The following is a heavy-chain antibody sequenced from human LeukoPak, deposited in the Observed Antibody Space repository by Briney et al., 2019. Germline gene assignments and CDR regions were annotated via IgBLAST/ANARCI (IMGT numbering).Heavy chain of an antibody. Sequence: GGSLRLSCAASGFTFSSYSMNWVCQAPGKGLEWVSSISSSSSYIYYADSVKGRFTISRDNSKNTLYLQMNSLRAEDTAVYYCARGPRDGYNSAYYFDYWGQGTLVTVSS. V-gene: IGHV3-21*01. D-gene: IGHD5-24*01. J-gene: IGHJ4*02. CDR3: ARGPRDGYNSAYYFDY. CDR2: ISSSSSYI. CDR1: GFTFSSYS.